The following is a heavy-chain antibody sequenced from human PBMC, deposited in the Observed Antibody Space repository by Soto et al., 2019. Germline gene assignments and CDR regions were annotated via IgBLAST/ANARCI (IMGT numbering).Heavy chain of an antibody. V-gene: IGHV1-8*01. CDR1: GDTFIKYD. J-gene: IGHJ4*02. Sequence: QVQLVQSGAEVKKPGASVKVSCKASGDTFIKYDINWVRQATGQGLEWMGWMNPSNGNAGYAQNFRGRVTMTSNTSITTAYMGLSGLRYEDTAVYYCARRKERSGPNYFDVWGQGTLVTVSS. D-gene: IGHD6-25*01. CDR3: ARRKERSGPNYFDV. CDR2: MNPSNGNA.